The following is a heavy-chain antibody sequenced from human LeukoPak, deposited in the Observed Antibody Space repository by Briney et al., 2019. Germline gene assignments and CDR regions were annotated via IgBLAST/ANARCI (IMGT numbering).Heavy chain of an antibody. D-gene: IGHD1-1*01. J-gene: IGHJ4*02. Sequence: SETLSLTCTVSGGSISSSNYYWGWIRQPPGKGLEWIGEINHSGSTNYNPSLKSRVTISVDTSKNQFSLKLSSVTAADTAVYYCARRYHYWGQGTLVTVSS. CDR2: INHSGST. CDR1: GGSISSSNYY. V-gene: IGHV4-39*07. CDR3: ARRYHY.